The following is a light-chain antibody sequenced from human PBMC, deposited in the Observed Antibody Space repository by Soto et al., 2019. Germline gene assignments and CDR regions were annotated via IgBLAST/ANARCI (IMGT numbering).Light chain of an antibody. CDR3: RQYNSYWLT. V-gene: IGKV1-5*01. J-gene: IGKJ4*02. CDR1: QSISSW. CDR2: DAS. Sequence: DIQMTQSPSTLSASVGDIVTITCRASQSISSWLAWYQQKPGKAPKLLIYDASSMESGAPSRFSSSGSGTEITLTISRLQPDDFATYYCRQYNSYWLTFGGAPKVEIK.